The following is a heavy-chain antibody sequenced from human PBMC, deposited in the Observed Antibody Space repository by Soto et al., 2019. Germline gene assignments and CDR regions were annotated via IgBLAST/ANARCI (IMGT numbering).Heavy chain of an antibody. V-gene: IGHV3-30-3*01. CDR2: ISYDGSNK. CDR1: GFTFSSYA. J-gene: IGHJ6*02. CDR3: ASSLLRYFDWLSRSHGMDV. D-gene: IGHD3-9*01. Sequence: QVQLVESGGGVVQPGRSPRLSCAASGFTFSSYAMHWVRQAPGKGLEWVAVISYDGSNKYYADSVKGRFTISRDNSKNTLYLQMNSLRAEDTAVYYCASSLLRYFDWLSRSHGMDVWGQGTTVTVSS.